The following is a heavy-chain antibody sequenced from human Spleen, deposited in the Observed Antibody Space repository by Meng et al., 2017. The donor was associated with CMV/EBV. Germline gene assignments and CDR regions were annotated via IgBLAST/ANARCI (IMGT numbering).Heavy chain of an antibody. CDR2: INHSGST. V-gene: IGHV4-34*01. CDR3: ARRFGGLEWLFGY. D-gene: IGHD3-3*01. J-gene: IGHJ4*02. CDR1: GESFSGYY. Sequence: SETLSLTCAVYGESFSGYYWSWIRRPPGKGLEWIGEINHSGSTNYNPSLKSRVTISVDTSKNQFSLKLSSVTAADTAVYYCARRFGGLEWLFGYWGQGTLVTVSS.